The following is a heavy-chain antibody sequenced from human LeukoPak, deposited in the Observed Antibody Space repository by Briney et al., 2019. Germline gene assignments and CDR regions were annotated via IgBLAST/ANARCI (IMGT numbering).Heavy chain of an antibody. Sequence: GGSLRLSCAASGCTFSSYAMSWVRQVPGKGLEWVSAVSGSGGSTFYADSAKGRFTITRDNSKNTLYVQMNSLRVEDTAVYYCARNPGRTLVVVTAVDYWGQGTLVTVSS. D-gene: IGHD2-21*02. V-gene: IGHV3-23*01. CDR1: GCTFSSYA. J-gene: IGHJ4*02. CDR3: ARNPGRTLVVVTAVDY. CDR2: VSGSGGST.